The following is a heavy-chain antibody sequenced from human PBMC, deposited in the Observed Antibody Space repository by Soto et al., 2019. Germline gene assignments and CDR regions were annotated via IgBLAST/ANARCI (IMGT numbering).Heavy chain of an antibody. CDR2: ISWNSGSI. CDR3: AKGPGYSYGYKDYYYMDV. V-gene: IGHV3-9*01. Sequence: GGSLRLXCAASGFTFDDYAMHWVRQAPGKGLEWVSGISWNSGSIGYADSVRGRFTISRDNAKNSLYLQMNSLRAEDTALYYCAKGPGYSYGYKDYYYMDVWGKGTTVTVSS. CDR1: GFTFDDYA. D-gene: IGHD5-18*01. J-gene: IGHJ6*03.